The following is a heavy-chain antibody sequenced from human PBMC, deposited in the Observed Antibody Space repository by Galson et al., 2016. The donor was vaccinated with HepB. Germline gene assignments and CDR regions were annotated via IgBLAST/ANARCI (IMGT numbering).Heavy chain of an antibody. CDR1: GFTFSSYW. CDR3: ASQELMIPQSGDDALDM. Sequence: SLRLSCAASGFTFSSYWMHWVRQVPGKGLVWVSRINMDGGRVNYADSVKGRFTIYRDNGKNTLYLQMNSLRAGDTAVYYCASQELMIPQSGDDALDMWGQGTMVIFSS. D-gene: IGHD3-3*01. CDR2: INMDGGRV. V-gene: IGHV3-74*01. J-gene: IGHJ3*02.